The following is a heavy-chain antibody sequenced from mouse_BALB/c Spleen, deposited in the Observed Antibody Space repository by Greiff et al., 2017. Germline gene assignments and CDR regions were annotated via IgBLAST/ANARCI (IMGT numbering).Heavy chain of an antibody. CDR3: ARCYDGYDAMDY. CDR2: ISYSGST. Sequence: DVKLQESGPGLVKPSQSLSLTCTVTGYSITSDYAWNWIRQFPGNKLEWMGYISYSGSTSYNPSLKSRISITRDTSKNQFFLQLNSVTTEDTATYYCARCYDGYDAMDYWGQGTSVTVSS. V-gene: IGHV3-2*02. J-gene: IGHJ4*01. D-gene: IGHD2-3*01. CDR1: GYSITSDYA.